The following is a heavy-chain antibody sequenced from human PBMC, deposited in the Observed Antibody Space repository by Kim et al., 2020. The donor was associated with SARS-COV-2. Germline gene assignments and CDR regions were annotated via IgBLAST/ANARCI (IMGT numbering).Heavy chain of an antibody. D-gene: IGHD5-12*01. J-gene: IGHJ4*02. Sequence: SETLSLTCTVSGGSISSYYWSWIRQPPGKGLEWIGYIYYSGSTNYNPSLKSRVTISVDTSKNQFSLKLSSVTAEDTAVYYCARQGGYSGYDHFDYWGQG. CDR1: GGSISSYY. V-gene: IGHV4-59*08. CDR2: IYYSGST. CDR3: ARQGGYSGYDHFDY.